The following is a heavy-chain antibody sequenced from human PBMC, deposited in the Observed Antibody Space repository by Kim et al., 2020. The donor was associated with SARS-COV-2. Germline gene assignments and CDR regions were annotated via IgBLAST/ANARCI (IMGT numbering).Heavy chain of an antibody. D-gene: IGHD3-10*01. J-gene: IGHJ4*02. Sequence: KGRCTISRDKAKNALYLQMNSLRAEDTAVYYCAGERRLLWFGELGYYCDYWGQGTLVTVSS. V-gene: IGHV3-11*06. CDR3: AGERRLLWFGELGYYCDY.